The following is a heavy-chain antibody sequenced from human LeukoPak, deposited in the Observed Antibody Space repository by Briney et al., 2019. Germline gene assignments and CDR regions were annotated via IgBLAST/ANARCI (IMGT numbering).Heavy chain of an antibody. D-gene: IGHD5-18*01. Sequence: GRSLRLSCAASGFTFSSYGMHWVRQAPGKGLEWVAVISYDGSNKYYADSVKGRFTISRDNSKNTLYLQMNSLRAKDTAVYYCAKDRKGYSYDWGQGTLVTVSS. J-gene: IGHJ4*02. CDR2: ISYDGSNK. CDR3: AKDRKGYSYD. V-gene: IGHV3-30*18. CDR1: GFTFSSYG.